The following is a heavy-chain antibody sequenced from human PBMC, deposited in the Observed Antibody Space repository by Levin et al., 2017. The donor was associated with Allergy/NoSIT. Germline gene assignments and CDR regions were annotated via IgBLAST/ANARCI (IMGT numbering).Heavy chain of an antibody. CDR3: ARGRAQPPRYYDFWSGQSHFDY. D-gene: IGHD3-3*01. CDR1: GGSFSGYY. CDR2: INHSGST. Sequence: SETLSLTCAVYGGSFSGYYWSWIRQPPGKGLEWIGEINHSGSTNYNPSLKSRVTISVDTSKNQFSLKLSSVTAADTAVYYCARGRAQPPRYYDFWSGQSHFDYWGQGTLVTVSS. J-gene: IGHJ4*02. V-gene: IGHV4-34*01.